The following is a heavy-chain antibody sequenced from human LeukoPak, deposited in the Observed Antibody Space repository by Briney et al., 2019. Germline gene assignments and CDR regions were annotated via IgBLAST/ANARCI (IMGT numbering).Heavy chain of an antibody. J-gene: IGHJ4*02. D-gene: IGHD3-16*01. V-gene: IGHV1-2*02. CDR1: GYPFTNFY. CDR2: THPVSGDT. CDR3: ARMTHTLGATYSHFDY. Sequence: ASVKVSCKASGYPFTNFYVHWVRLAPGQGLEWLGWTHPVSGDTIYAQKFQGRVTMTRDTSISTAYMELTGLTPDDTAVYYCARMTHTLGATYSHFDYWGQGTLVNVSS.